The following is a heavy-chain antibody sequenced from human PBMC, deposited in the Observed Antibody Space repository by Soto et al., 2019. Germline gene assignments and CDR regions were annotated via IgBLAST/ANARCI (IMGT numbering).Heavy chain of an antibody. D-gene: IGHD1-1*01. CDR1: GFTFSTYA. CDR3: AKGRPRRTSGYFFDY. J-gene: IGHJ4*02. CDR2: VSASGLNT. Sequence: EMQLLESGGKLVQPGGSLTLSCAASGFTFSTYAMAWVRQAPGKGLEWVSGVSASGLNTDYADPVEGRFYISRDNSKNTVSLHMNSLRTEDTALYYCAKGRPRRTSGYFFDYCGQGTPVTVS. V-gene: IGHV3-23*01.